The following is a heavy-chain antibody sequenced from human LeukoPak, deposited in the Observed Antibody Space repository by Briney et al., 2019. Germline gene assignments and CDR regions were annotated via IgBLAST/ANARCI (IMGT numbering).Heavy chain of an antibody. D-gene: IGHD3-10*01. CDR2: INHSGGT. CDR3: ARGRIWFGELLFNWFDP. CDR1: GGSVSSGTYY. J-gene: IGHJ5*02. Sequence: KPSETLSLTCTVSGGSVSSGTYYWSWIRQPPGKGLEWIGEINHSGGTNYNPSLKSRVTISVDTSKNQFSLKLSSVTAADTAVYYCARGRIWFGELLFNWFDPWGQGTLVTVSS. V-gene: IGHV4-39*07.